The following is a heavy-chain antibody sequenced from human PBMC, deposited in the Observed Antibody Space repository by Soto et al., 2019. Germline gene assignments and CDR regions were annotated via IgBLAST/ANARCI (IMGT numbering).Heavy chain of an antibody. J-gene: IGHJ4*02. CDR2: INAGNGNT. D-gene: IGHD1-26*01. CDR1: GYTFTSYS. V-gene: IGHV1-3*01. Sequence: QVQLVQSGAEVKKPGASVKVSCKASGYTFTSYSMHWVRQAPGQRLEWMGWINAGNGNTKYSQKFQGRVAITRDASGSTAYMELSCLRSEDTAVYYCARDVGATGEWGQGTVVTVSS. CDR3: ARDVGATGE.